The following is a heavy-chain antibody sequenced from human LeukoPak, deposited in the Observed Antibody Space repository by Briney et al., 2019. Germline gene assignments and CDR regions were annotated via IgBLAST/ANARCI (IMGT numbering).Heavy chain of an antibody. CDR1: GGSISSYY. CDR2: IYTSGST. Sequence: PSETLSLTCTVSGGSISSYYWSWIRQPPGKGLEWIGYIYTSGSTNYNPSLKSRVTMSVDTSKNQFSLKLSSVTAADTAVYYCARALGYCSGGSCYGSGYDAFDIWGQGTMVTVSS. CDR3: ARALGYCSGGSCYGSGYDAFDI. J-gene: IGHJ3*02. V-gene: IGHV4-4*08. D-gene: IGHD2-15*01.